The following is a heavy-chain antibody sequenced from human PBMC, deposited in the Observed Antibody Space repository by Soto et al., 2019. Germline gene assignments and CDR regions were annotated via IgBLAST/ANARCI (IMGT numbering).Heavy chain of an antibody. Sequence: SETLSLTCAVYGGSFSGYYWSWIRQPPGKGLEWIGEINHSGSTNYNPSLKSRVTISVDTSKNQFSLKLSSVTAADTAVYYCARCRDGYNFGWFDPWGQGTLVTVSS. J-gene: IGHJ5*02. V-gene: IGHV4-34*01. D-gene: IGHD5-12*01. CDR1: GGSFSGYY. CDR3: ARCRDGYNFGWFDP. CDR2: INHSGST.